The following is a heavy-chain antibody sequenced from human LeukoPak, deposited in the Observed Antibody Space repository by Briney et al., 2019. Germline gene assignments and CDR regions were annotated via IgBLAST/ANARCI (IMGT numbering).Heavy chain of an antibody. J-gene: IGHJ4*02. V-gene: IGHV4-34*01. Sequence: SETLSLTCAVYGGSFSGYYWSWIRQPPGKGLEWIGEINHSGSTNYNPSLKSRVTISVDTSKNQFSLKLSSVTAADTAVYYCARPYYYGSGSYTFFYWGQGTLVTVSS. CDR3: ARPYYYGSGSYTFFY. D-gene: IGHD3-10*01. CDR1: GGSFSGYY. CDR2: INHSGST.